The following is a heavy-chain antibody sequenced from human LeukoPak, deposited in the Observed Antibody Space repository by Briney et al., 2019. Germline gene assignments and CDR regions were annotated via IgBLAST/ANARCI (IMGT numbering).Heavy chain of an antibody. J-gene: IGHJ6*03. CDR3: ARGNTPGDYVVYYYYYYYMDV. CDR1: GYTFTSYD. D-gene: IGHD4-17*01. Sequence: ASVKVSCKASGYTFTSYDINWVRQATGQGLEWMGWMSPNSGNTGYAQKFQGRVTITRNTSIRTAYMELSSLRSEDTAVYYCARGNTPGDYVVYYYYYYYMDVWGKGTTVTVSS. CDR2: MSPNSGNT. V-gene: IGHV1-8*03.